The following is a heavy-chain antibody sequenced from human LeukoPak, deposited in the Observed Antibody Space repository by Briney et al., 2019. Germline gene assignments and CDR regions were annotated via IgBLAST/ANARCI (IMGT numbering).Heavy chain of an antibody. V-gene: IGHV1-69*06. CDR3: AREEGSSALIDY. CDR2: IIPIFGTA. Sequence: ASVKVSCTASGGTFSSYAISWVRQAPGQGLEWMGRIIPIFGTANYAQKFQGRVTITADKSTSTAYMELSSLRSEDTAVYYCAREEGSSALIDYWGQGTLVTVSS. CDR1: GGTFSSYA. D-gene: IGHD6-6*01. J-gene: IGHJ4*02.